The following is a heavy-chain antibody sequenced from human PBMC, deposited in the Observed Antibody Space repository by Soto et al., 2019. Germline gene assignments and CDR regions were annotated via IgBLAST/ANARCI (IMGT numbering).Heavy chain of an antibody. V-gene: IGHV3-48*02. CDR2: IISSSSTI. CDR1: GFTFSSYS. Sequence: GGSLRLSCAASGFTFSSYSMNWVRQAQGKGLEWVSYIISSSSTIYYADSVKGRFTISRDNAKNSLYLQMNSLRDEDTAVYYCARDEAYYYGSGFYYYGMDVWGQGTTVTVSS. CDR3: ARDEAYYYGSGFYYYGMDV. J-gene: IGHJ6*02. D-gene: IGHD3-10*01.